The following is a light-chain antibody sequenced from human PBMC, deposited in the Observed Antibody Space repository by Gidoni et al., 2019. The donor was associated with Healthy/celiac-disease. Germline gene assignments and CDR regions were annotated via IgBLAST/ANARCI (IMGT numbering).Light chain of an antibody. Sequence: IVLTQSPGTLSLSPGARATLSCRASQSVSSSYLAWYQQKPGQAPRLLLYGAASRATGIPDRFCGSGSGTDFTLTISRLEPEDFAVYYCQQYGSSPPYTFGQXTKLEIK. CDR1: QSVSSSY. J-gene: IGKJ2*01. V-gene: IGKV3-20*01. CDR3: QQYGSSPPYT. CDR2: GAA.